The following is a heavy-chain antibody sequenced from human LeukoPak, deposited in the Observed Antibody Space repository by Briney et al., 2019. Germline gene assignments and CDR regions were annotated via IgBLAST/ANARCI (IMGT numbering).Heavy chain of an antibody. J-gene: IGHJ3*02. V-gene: IGHV4-39*01. CDR3: ARHGQEGYSYGSDAFDI. CDR2: IYYSGST. CDR1: GGSISSSSYY. D-gene: IGHD5-18*01. Sequence: SETLSLTCTVSGGSISSSSYYWGWIRQPPGKGLEWIGSIYYSGSTYYNPSLKSRVTISVDTSKNQFSLKLSSVTAADTAVYYCARHGQEGYSYGSDAFDIWGQGTMVTVSS.